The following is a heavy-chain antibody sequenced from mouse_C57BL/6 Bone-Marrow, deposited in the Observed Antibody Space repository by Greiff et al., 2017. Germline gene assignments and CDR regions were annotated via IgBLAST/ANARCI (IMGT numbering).Heavy chain of an antibody. V-gene: IGHV1-63*01. D-gene: IGHD1-1*01. CDR3: AKIYYYGSSYPYWYFDV. CDR1: GYTFTNYW. CDR2: IYPGGGYT. Sequence: VQLQQSGAELVRPGTSVKMSCKASGYTFTNYWIGWAKQRPGHGLEWIGDIYPGGGYTNYNEKFKGKGTLTADKSSSTAYMQFSSLTSEDSAIYYCAKIYYYGSSYPYWYFDVWGTGTTVTVSS. J-gene: IGHJ1*03.